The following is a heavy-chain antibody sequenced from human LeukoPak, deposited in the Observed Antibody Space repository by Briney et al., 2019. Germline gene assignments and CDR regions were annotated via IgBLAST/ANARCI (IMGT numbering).Heavy chain of an antibody. CDR1: EFTFSSYA. Sequence: GGSLRLSCAASEFTFSSYAMGWVRQAPGEGLEWVSAISGSGGSTYYADSVKGRFTISRDSSKNTLYLQMSSLRVEDTALYYCAKLGGSYYRLYFFDSWGQGTLVTVSS. CDR3: AKLGGSYYRLYFFDS. J-gene: IGHJ4*02. CDR2: ISGSGGST. D-gene: IGHD1-26*01. V-gene: IGHV3-23*01.